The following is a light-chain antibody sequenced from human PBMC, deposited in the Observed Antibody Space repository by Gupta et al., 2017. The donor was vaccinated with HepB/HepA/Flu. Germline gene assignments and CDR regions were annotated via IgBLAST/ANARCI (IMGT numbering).Light chain of an antibody. J-gene: IGLJ3*02. CDR2: RNN. CDR3: AVCDDSLSGPV. V-gene: IGLV1-47*01. Sequence: QSVLTQPPSASGTPGQRVTISCSGSSSNIGTNYVYWHQQLPGTAPKLLIYRNNQRPSGVPDRFSGSKSGTSASLAISGLRSEDEADYYCAVCDDSLSGPVFGGGTKLTVL. CDR1: SSNIGTNY.